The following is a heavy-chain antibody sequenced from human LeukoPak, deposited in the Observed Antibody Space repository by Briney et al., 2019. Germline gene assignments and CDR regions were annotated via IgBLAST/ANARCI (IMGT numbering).Heavy chain of an antibody. Sequence: PGGSLRLSCAASGFTFSSYGMHWVRQAPGKGLEWVAVIWYDGSNKYYADSVKGRFTISRDNPKNTLYLQMNSLRAEDTAVYYCARAGIAAAGYFDYWGQGTLVTVSS. CDR3: ARAGIAAAGYFDY. CDR2: IWYDGSNK. V-gene: IGHV3-33*01. J-gene: IGHJ4*02. CDR1: GFTFSSYG. D-gene: IGHD6-13*01.